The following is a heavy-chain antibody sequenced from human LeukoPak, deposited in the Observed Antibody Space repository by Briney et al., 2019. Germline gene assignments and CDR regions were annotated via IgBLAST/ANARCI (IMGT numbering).Heavy chain of an antibody. Sequence: GGSLRLSCAASGFTFSNAWMSWVRQAPGKGLEWVGRIKSKTDGGTTDYAAPVKGRFTISRDDSKNTLYLQMNSLKTEDTAVYYCTTRIAAAGTVSPNWFDPWGQGTLVTVSS. V-gene: IGHV3-15*01. CDR2: IKSKTDGGTT. J-gene: IGHJ5*02. CDR3: TTRIAAAGTVSPNWFDP. D-gene: IGHD6-13*01. CDR1: GFTFSNAW.